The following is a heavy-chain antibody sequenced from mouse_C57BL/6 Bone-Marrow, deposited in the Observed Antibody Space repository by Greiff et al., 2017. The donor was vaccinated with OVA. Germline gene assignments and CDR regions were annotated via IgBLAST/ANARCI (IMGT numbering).Heavy chain of an antibody. CDR3: ARTDDSLFAY. D-gene: IGHD2-4*01. V-gene: IGHV1-58*01. CDR2: IYIGTGYT. Sequence: EVKLMESGAELVRPGSSVKMSCKTSGYTFTSYGINWVKQRPGQGLEWIGYIYIGTGYTEYNEKFKGKATLTSDTSSSTAYMQLSSLTSEDSAIYFCARTDDSLFAYWGRGTRVTVSA. CDR1: GYTFTSYG. J-gene: IGHJ3*01.